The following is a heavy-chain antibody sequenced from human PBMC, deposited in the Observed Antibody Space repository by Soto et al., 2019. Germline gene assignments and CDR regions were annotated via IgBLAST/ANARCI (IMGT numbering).Heavy chain of an antibody. D-gene: IGHD3-16*01. CDR3: ARDPYLGDHQY. CDR2: ISAYSGKT. J-gene: IGHJ4*02. CDR1: GYTFTTYG. V-gene: IGHV1-18*01. Sequence: QVQLVQSGGELKKPGASVKVSCKTSGYTFTTYGISWGRQAPGQGLEWVGWISAYSGKTHYAQKFQGKVTMTTDTSTNTAYRELRSLRSDDTAVYYCARDPYLGDHQYWGQGTLVTVSS.